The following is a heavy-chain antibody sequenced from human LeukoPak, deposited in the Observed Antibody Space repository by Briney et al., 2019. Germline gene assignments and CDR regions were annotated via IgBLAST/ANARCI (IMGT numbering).Heavy chain of an antibody. D-gene: IGHD3-10*01. CDR2: IKHDGSEK. V-gene: IGHV3-7*01. Sequence: GGSLRLSCAASGFTFSSYWMSWVRQAPGKGLEWVAKIKHDGSEKYYVDSVKGRFTISRDNTKNSLYLQMNALRAEDTAVYYCTRDDPYFFDYWGQGTPVTVSS. J-gene: IGHJ4*02. CDR1: GFTFSSYW. CDR3: TRDDPYFFDY.